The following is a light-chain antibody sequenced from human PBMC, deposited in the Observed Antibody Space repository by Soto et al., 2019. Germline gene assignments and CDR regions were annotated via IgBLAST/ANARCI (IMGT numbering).Light chain of an antibody. CDR2: GAS. Sequence: IVWTQAPCTLSLSPGERATLSFMSSQSVSSSYLAWYQQKPGQAPRLLIYGASSRATGIPDRFSGSGSGTDFTLTISRLEPEDFAVYYCQQYGSSRWTFGQGTKVDIK. CDR1: QSVSSSY. V-gene: IGKV3-20*01. J-gene: IGKJ1*01. CDR3: QQYGSSRWT.